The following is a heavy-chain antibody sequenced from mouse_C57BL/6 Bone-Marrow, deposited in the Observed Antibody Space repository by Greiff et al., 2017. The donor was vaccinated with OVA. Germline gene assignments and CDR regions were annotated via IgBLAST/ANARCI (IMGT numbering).Heavy chain of an antibody. CDR3: ARRDYYGSSYDWYFDV. J-gene: IGHJ1*03. CDR2: ISNLAYSI. D-gene: IGHD1-1*01. Sequence: EVKLVESGGGLVQPGGSLKLSCAASGFTFSDYGMAWVRQAPRKGPEWVAFISNLAYSIYYADTVTGRFTISSENAKNTLYLEMSSLRSEDTAMYYCARRDYYGSSYDWYFDVWGTGTTVTVSS. CDR1: GFTFSDYG. V-gene: IGHV5-15*01.